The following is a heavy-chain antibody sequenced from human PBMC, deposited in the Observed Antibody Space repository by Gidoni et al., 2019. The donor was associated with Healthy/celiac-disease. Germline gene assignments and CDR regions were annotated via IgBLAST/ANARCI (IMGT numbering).Heavy chain of an antibody. Sequence: QVQLVESGGGVVQPGRSLRLSCSASGFTFSSYGMHWVRQAPGKGLEWVAVISYDGSNKYYADSVKGRFTISRDNSKNTLYLQMNSLRAEDTAVYYCAKEFDVAHDYYYYGMDVWGQGTTVTVSS. D-gene: IGHD3-10*01. J-gene: IGHJ6*02. CDR3: AKEFDVAHDYYYYGMDV. CDR1: GFTFSSYG. V-gene: IGHV3-30*18. CDR2: ISYDGSNK.